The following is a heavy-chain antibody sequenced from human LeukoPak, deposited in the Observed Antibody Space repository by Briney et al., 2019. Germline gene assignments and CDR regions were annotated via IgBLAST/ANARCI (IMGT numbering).Heavy chain of an antibody. Sequence: PSETLSLTCTVSGGSISSSSYYWGWIRQPPGKGQEWIGSIYYSGSTYYNPSLKSRVTISVDTSKNQFSLKLSSVTAADTAVYYCARQDDSSGYYYVSAFDIWGQGTMVTVSS. CDR3: ARQDDSSGYYYVSAFDI. J-gene: IGHJ3*02. CDR1: GGSISSSSYY. D-gene: IGHD3-22*01. V-gene: IGHV4-39*01. CDR2: IYYSGST.